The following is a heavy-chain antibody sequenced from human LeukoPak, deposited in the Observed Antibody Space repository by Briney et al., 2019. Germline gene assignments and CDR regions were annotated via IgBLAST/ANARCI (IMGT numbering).Heavy chain of an antibody. D-gene: IGHD5-24*01. V-gene: IGHV4-31*03. CDR2: IYYSGTT. CDR1: GDSISSGGYY. Sequence: PSETLSLTCSVSGDSISSGGYYWSWIRQHPAKGLEWIGYIYYSGTTYYNPSLKSRLTISVDTSSAHFSLNLTSVTAADTAVYYCARSTDGYIYDYWGRGTLVSVSS. J-gene: IGHJ4*02. CDR3: ARSTDGYIYDY.